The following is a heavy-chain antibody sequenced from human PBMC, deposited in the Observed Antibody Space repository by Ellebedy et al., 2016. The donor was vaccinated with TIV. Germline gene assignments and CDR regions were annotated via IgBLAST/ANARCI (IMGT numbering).Heavy chain of an antibody. J-gene: IGHJ4*02. CDR2: ISHNAI. Sequence: GGSLRLSCVASGYTFSDHTMSWVRQAPGKGLEWLSYISHNAIHYSESVKGRFTISKDDAKNSLYLQLSSLRAEDTAVYYCARGGGCFGDSCYYPDFWGQGTLVTVSS. V-gene: IGHV3-48*01. CDR3: ARGGGCFGDSCYYPDF. CDR1: GYTFSDHT. D-gene: IGHD2-21*01.